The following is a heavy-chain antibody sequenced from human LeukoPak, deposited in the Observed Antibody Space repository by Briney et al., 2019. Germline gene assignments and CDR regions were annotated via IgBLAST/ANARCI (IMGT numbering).Heavy chain of an antibody. CDR3: ARRPQPPSYARPLYYYYYGMDV. J-gene: IGHJ6*02. D-gene: IGHD6-6*01. CDR2: ISSSSSYI. Sequence: GGSLRLSCAASGFTFSSYSMNWVRQAPGKGLEWVSSISSSSSYIYYADSVKGRFTISRDNAKNSLYLQMNSLRAEDTAVYYCARRPQPPSYARPLYYYYYGMDVWGQGTTVTVSS. CDR1: GFTFSSYS. V-gene: IGHV3-21*01.